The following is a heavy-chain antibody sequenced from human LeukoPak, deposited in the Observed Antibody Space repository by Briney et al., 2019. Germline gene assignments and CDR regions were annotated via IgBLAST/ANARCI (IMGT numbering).Heavy chain of an antibody. CDR3: ARGSGVRGVISAFDI. CDR2: IYHSGSA. J-gene: IGHJ3*02. V-gene: IGHV4-38-2*02. Sequence: SETLSLTCTVSGYSISSGYYWGWIRQPPGKGLEWIGSIYHSGSAYYNPSLKSRVTISVDTSKNQFSLKLSSVTAADTAVYYCARGSGVRGVISAFDIWGQGTMVTVSS. D-gene: IGHD3-10*01. CDR1: GYSISSGYY.